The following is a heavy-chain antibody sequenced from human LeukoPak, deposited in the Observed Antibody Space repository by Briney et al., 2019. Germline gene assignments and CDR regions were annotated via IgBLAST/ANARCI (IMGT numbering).Heavy chain of an antibody. CDR2: IYYSGST. D-gene: IGHD5-24*01. CDR3: ARGRDGYKRFDY. J-gene: IGHJ4*02. V-gene: IGHV4-59*08. Sequence: ASETLSLTCTVSGGSISSYYWSWIRQPPGKGLEWIGYIYYSGSTNYNPSLKSRVTISVDTSKNQFSLKLSSVTAADTAVYYCARGRDGYKRFDYWGQGTLVTVSS. CDR1: GGSISSYY.